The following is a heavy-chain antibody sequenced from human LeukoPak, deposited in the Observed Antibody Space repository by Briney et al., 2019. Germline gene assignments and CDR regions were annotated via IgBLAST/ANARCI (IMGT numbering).Heavy chain of an antibody. CDR2: VNEDGSAK. CDR3: ARDYWRSIDH. J-gene: IGHJ4*02. CDR1: GFTFSNAY. D-gene: IGHD1-1*01. V-gene: IGHV3-7*01. Sequence: GGSLRLSCAASGFTFSNAYMNWVRQAPGKGLESVAIVNEDGSAKYYLDSVKGRFTISRDNARNSLYLEMNSLRAEDTAVYHCARDYWRSIDHWGQGTLVTVSS.